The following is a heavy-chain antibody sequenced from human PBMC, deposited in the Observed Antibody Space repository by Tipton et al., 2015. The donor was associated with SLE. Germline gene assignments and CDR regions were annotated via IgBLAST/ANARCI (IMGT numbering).Heavy chain of an antibody. CDR2: IYYSGST. V-gene: IGHV4-59*11. CDR1: GGSFSGHY. Sequence: TLSLTCAVYGGSFSGHYWSWIRQPPGKGLEWIGYIYYSGSTNYNPSLKSRVTISVDTSKNQFSLKLSSVTAADTAVYYCARLDARRDAFDIWGQGTMVTVSS. D-gene: IGHD1-1*01. CDR3: ARLDARRDAFDI. J-gene: IGHJ3*02.